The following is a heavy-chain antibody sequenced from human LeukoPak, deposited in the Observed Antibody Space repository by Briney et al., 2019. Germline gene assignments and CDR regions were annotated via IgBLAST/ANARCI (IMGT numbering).Heavy chain of an antibody. Sequence: PGGSLGLSCAASGFTFSSYGMHWVRQAPGKGLEWVAVISYDGSNKYYADSVKGRFTISRDNSKNTLYLQMNSLRAEDTAVYYCAKDREGANGMDAWGQGTTVTVSS. CDR1: GFTFSSYG. D-gene: IGHD1-26*01. CDR2: ISYDGSNK. J-gene: IGHJ6*02. CDR3: AKDREGANGMDA. V-gene: IGHV3-30*18.